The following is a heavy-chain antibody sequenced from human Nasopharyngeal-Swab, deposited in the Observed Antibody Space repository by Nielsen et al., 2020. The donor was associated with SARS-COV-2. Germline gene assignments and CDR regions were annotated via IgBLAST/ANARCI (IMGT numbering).Heavy chain of an antibody. V-gene: IGHV3-11*01. CDR1: GFTFSYYY. D-gene: IGHD5-18*01. Sequence: GESLKISCAASGFTFSYYYMSWIRQAPGKGLEWVSYISSSGSTIYYADSVKGRFTIPRDNAKNSLYLQMNSLRAEDTAVYYCARGLDTAMLPYYGMDVWGQGTTVTVSS. CDR2: ISSSGSTI. J-gene: IGHJ6*02. CDR3: ARGLDTAMLPYYGMDV.